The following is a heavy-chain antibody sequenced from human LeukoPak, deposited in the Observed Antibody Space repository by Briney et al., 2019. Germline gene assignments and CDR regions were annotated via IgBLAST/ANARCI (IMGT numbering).Heavy chain of an antibody. CDR3: ARDLFSPVPPGFDP. J-gene: IGHJ5*02. CDR1: GGTFSSYA. D-gene: IGHD1-1*01. CDR2: IIPIFGTA. Sequence: GASVKVSCKASGGTFSSYAISWVRQAPGQGLEWMGGIIPIFGTANYAQKFQGRVTITTDESTSTAYMELSSLRSEDTAVYYCARDLFSPVPPGFDPWGQGTLVTVSS. V-gene: IGHV1-69*05.